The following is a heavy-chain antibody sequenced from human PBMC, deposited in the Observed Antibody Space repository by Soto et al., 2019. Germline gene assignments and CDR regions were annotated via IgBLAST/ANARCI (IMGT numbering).Heavy chain of an antibody. V-gene: IGHV2-5*02. CDR1: GFSLSNSGMG. Sequence: QITLKESGPTLVKPTQTLTLTCTFSGFSLSNSGMGVGWFRQPPGKALEWLALIYWDDDKRYSPSLKSRLTSTNDPSKNQVVLTMSNMDTMDTATYYGALTFCPIVDAFDIWGQGTMVTVSS. CDR2: IYWDDDK. CDR3: ALTFCPIVDAFDI. D-gene: IGHD2-15*01. J-gene: IGHJ3*02.